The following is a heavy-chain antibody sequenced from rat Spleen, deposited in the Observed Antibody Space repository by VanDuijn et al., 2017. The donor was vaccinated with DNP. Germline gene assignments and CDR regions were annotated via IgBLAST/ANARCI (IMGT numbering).Heavy chain of an antibody. V-gene: IGHV5-7*01. CDR1: GFTFSDYN. CDR3: ARGYPEGWYFDF. Sequence: EVQLVESGGGLVQPGRSLKLSCAASGFTFSDYNMAWVRHAPTKGLEWVATIGYVGFTTYYRDSVKGRFTISRDNAKSTLYLQMDSLRSEDTATYYCARGYPEGWYFDFWGPGTMVTVSS. J-gene: IGHJ1*01. D-gene: IGHD2-2*01. CDR2: IGYVGFTT.